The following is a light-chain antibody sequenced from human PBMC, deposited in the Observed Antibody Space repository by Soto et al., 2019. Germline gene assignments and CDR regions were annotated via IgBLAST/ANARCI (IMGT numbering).Light chain of an antibody. J-gene: IGKJ1*01. CDR3: QHYNNWPPWT. CDR1: QSVSTN. CDR2: GAS. V-gene: IGKV3-15*01. Sequence: EVVMTQTPATLSVSPGERATLPCRASQSVSTNLAWYQQKPGQALKLLIYGASTRATGIPARFSGSGSGTDFTLTISSLQSEDFAGYYCQHYNNWPPWTFGQGTKVEIK.